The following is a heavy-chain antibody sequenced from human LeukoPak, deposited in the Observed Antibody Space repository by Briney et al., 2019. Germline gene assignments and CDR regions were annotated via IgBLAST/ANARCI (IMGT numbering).Heavy chain of an antibody. D-gene: IGHD2-2*01. CDR2: INPNSGGT. CDR1: GYTFTGYY. CDR3: ARDHCSSTSCPFL. V-gene: IGHV1-2*02. J-gene: IGHJ4*02. Sequence: ASVKVSCKASGYTFTGYYMHWVRQAPGQGLEWMGWINPNSGGTNYAQKFQGRVTMTRDTSIRTAYMELSRLRSDDTAVYYCARDHCSSTSCPFLWGQGTLVTVSS.